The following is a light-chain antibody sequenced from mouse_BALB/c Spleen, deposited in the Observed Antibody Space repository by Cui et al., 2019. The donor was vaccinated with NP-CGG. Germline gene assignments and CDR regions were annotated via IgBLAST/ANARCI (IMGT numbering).Light chain of an antibody. J-gene: IGLJ1*01. Sequence: QAVVTQESVLTTSPGETVTLTCRSSTGAVTTSNYANWVQEKPDHLFTGLIGGTHNRVPGVPARFSGSLIGDKAALTITGAQTEDEAIYFCALWYSNHWVFGGGTKLTVL. CDR2: GTH. CDR3: ALWYSNHWV. CDR1: TGAVTTSNY. V-gene: IGLV1*01.